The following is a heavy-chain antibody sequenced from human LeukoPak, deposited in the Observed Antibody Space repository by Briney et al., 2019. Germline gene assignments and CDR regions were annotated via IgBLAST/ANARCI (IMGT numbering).Heavy chain of an antibody. J-gene: IGHJ6*03. D-gene: IGHD3-22*01. Sequence: PSQTLSLTCTVSGGSISSGGYYWSWIRQPPGKGLEWIGYIYHSGSTYYNPSLKSRVTISVDTSKNQFSLKLSSVTAADTAVYYCARVSAYYDSSGSRYYYYMDVWGTGTTVTVSS. CDR3: ARVSAYYDSSGSRYYYYMDV. V-gene: IGHV4-30-2*01. CDR1: GGSISSGGYY. CDR2: IYHSGST.